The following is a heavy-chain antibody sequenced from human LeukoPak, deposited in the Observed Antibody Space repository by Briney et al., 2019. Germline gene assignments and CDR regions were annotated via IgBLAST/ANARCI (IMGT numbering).Heavy chain of an antibody. CDR1: GYSFTSYR. CDR2: IYPGDSDT. Sequence: GESLKISCKGSGYSFTSYRIGWVRQMPGKGLEWMGIIYPGDSDTRYSPSFQGQVTISADKSISTAYLQWSSLKASDTAMYYCASQTYYYDSSEVLLFDYWGQGTLVTVSS. V-gene: IGHV5-51*01. CDR3: ASQTYYYDSSEVLLFDY. J-gene: IGHJ4*02. D-gene: IGHD3-22*01.